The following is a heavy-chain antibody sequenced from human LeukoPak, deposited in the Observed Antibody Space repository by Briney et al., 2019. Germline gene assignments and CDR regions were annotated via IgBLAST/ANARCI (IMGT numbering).Heavy chain of an antibody. J-gene: IGHJ5*02. CDR2: ISWDGGST. Sequence: PGGSLRLSCAASGFTFDDYAMHWVRQAPGKGLEWVSLISWDGGSTYYADSVKGRFTISRDNSKNSLYLQMNSLRAEDTALYYCAKSIDAFETHNWFDPWGQGTLVTVSS. V-gene: IGHV3-43D*03. CDR3: AKSIDAFETHNWFDP. CDR1: GFTFDDYA. D-gene: IGHD3-16*01.